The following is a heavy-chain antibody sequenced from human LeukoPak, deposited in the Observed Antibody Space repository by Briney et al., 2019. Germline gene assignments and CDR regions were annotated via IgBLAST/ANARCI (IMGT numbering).Heavy chain of an antibody. CDR1: GGSISSSSYY. CDR3: ARLGSDRWASGSYPQKPTASDY. Sequence: ASETLSLTCTVSGGSISSSSYYWGWIRQPPGKGLEWIGSIYYSGSTYYNPSLKSRVTISVDTSKNQFSLKLSSVTAADTAVYYCARLGSDRWASGSYPQKPTASDYWGQGTLVTVSS. CDR2: IYYSGST. J-gene: IGHJ4*02. D-gene: IGHD1-26*01. V-gene: IGHV4-39*01.